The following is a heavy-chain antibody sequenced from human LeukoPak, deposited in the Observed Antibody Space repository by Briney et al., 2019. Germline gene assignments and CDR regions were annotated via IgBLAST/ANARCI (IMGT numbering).Heavy chain of an antibody. CDR2: ISYDGSNK. CDR3: ARDGILWSGYSNWFDP. J-gene: IGHJ5*02. Sequence: GGSLRLSFAASGFTFSSYAMHWVRQAPGKGLEWVAVISYDGSNKYYADSVKGRFTISRDNSKNTLYLQMNSLRAEDTAVYYCARDGILWSGYSNWFDPWGQGTLVTVSS. D-gene: IGHD3-3*01. V-gene: IGHV3-30-3*01. CDR1: GFTFSSYA.